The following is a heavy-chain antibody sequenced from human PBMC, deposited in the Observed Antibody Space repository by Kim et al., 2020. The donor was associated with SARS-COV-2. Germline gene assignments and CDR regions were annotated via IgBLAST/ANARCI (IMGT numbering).Heavy chain of an antibody. D-gene: IGHD3-9*01. CDR1: GFTFSSYA. CDR2: ISGSGGST. J-gene: IGHJ4*02. Sequence: GGSLRLSCAASGFTFSSYAMSWVRQAPGKGLEWVSAISGSGGSTYYADSVKGRFTISRDNSKNTQYLQMNSLRAEDTAVYYCAKDRVRYFDWLLTFDYWGQGTLVTVSS. CDR3: AKDRVRYFDWLLTFDY. V-gene: IGHV3-23*01.